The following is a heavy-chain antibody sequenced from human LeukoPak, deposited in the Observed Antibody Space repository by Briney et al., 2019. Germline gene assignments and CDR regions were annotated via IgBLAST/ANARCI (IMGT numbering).Heavy chain of an antibody. D-gene: IGHD2-21*02. CDR2: INRSGST. V-gene: IGHV4-34*01. J-gene: IGHJ4*02. CDR3: ARGGFYCGDDCYVDY. CDR1: GGPLSYYY. Sequence: SETLSLTCAVYGGPLSYYYWSWIRQPPEKGLEWIGEINRSGSTNYNPSLKRRVSISVDTSKNQFSLKLSSVTAADTAVYYCARGGFYCGDDCYVDYWGQGTLVTVSS.